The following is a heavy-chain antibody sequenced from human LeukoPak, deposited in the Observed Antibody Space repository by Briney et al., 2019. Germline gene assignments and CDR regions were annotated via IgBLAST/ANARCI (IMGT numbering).Heavy chain of an antibody. D-gene: IGHD1-7*01. J-gene: IGHJ5*02. CDR2: INPIFGRA. V-gene: IGHV1-69*05. CDR1: GGTFTSYA. CDR3: AAWYNWNYGGSNWFDP. Sequence: SVKVSCKASGGTFTSYAISWVRQAPGQGLEWMGWINPIFGRANYAQKFQGRVTITTDESTSTAYMELSSLRSEDTAVYYCAAWYNWNYGGSNWFDPWGQGTLVTVSS.